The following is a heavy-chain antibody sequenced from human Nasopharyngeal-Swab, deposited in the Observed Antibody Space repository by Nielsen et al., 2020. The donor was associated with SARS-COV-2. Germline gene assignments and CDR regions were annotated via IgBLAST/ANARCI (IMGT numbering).Heavy chain of an antibody. CDR1: GYTFTSYA. CDR2: INAGNGNT. J-gene: IGHJ5*02. V-gene: IGHV1-3*01. CDR3: ARGYCSSTSCYTLVDP. D-gene: IGHD2-2*02. Sequence: ALVKVSCKASGYTFTSYAMHWVRQAPGQRLEWMGWINAGNGNTKYSQKFQGRVTITRDTSASTAYMELSTLRSGDTAVYYCARGYCSSTSCYTLVDPWGQGTLVTVSS.